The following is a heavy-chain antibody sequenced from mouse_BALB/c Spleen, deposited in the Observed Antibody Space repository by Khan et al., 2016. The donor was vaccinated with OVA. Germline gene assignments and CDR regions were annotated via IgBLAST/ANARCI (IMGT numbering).Heavy chain of an antibody. D-gene: IGHD1-1*02. Sequence: QVQLQQSGAELVRPGVSVKISCKASGYTFTDYAMRWVKQRHAKNHEWIGVISTNYGDADYSQKFQGKASMTVDRSSSTVYMVIARLTSEDSAIYYGVRGGKFAYWGQGTLVTVSA. CDR2: ISTNYGDA. J-gene: IGHJ3*01. V-gene: IGHV1S137*01. CDR1: GYTFTDYA. CDR3: VRGGKFAY.